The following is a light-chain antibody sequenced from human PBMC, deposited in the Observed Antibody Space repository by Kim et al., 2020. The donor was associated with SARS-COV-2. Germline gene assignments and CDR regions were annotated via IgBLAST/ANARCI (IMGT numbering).Light chain of an antibody. V-gene: IGLV2-14*03. CDR1: SSDVGAYGF. J-gene: IGLJ2*01. CDR3: SSYTSSSTLVV. Sequence: QSALTQPASVSGSPGQSITISCTGTSSDVGAYGFVSWYQQHPGKAPELIIYDVFNRPSGVSNRFSGSKSGNTASLTISGLQAEDEADYYCSSYTSSSTLVVFGGGTQLTVL. CDR2: DVF.